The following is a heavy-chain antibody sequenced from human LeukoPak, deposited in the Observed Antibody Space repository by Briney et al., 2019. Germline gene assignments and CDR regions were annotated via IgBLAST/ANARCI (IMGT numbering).Heavy chain of an antibody. CDR1: GGSISSYY. D-gene: IGHD3-22*01. J-gene: IGHJ3*02. CDR3: AGWYYYDSSGYHWGAFDI. CDR2: IYTSGST. V-gene: IGHV4-4*07. Sequence: SETLSLTCTVSGGSISSYYWSWIRQPAGKGLEWIGRIYTSGSTNYNPSLKSRVTISVDKSKNQFSLKLSSVTAADTAVYYCAGWYYYDSSGYHWGAFDIWGQGTMVTVSS.